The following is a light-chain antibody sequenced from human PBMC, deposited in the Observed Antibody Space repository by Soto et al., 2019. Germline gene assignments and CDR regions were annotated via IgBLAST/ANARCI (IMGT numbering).Light chain of an antibody. CDR1: QDIRSY. V-gene: IGKV1-9*01. Sequence: DIQLTQSPSFLSASVGDRVTITCRASQDIRSYLAWYQRKPGKAPNLLIYLASTLQSGVPSRFSGSGSGTEFTLTISSLQPEDFATYYCQQLNGYPLTFGGGTKVDIK. CDR2: LAS. J-gene: IGKJ4*01. CDR3: QQLNGYPLT.